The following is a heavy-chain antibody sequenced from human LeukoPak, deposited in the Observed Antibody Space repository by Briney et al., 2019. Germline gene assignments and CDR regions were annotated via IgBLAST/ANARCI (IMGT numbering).Heavy chain of an antibody. Sequence: GGSLRLSCAASGFTFNSTWMSWVRQAPGKGREWVANIKQDGSEKYYVASVKGRFTISRDNAKNSLYLQMNSLRAEDTAVYYCARDTDIVAAGSDYWGQGTLVTVSS. D-gene: IGHD6-13*01. V-gene: IGHV3-7*03. J-gene: IGHJ4*02. CDR3: ARDTDIVAAGSDY. CDR1: GFTFNSTW. CDR2: IKQDGSEK.